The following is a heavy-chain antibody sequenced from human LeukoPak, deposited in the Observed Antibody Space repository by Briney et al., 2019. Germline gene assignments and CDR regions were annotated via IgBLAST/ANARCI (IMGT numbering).Heavy chain of an antibody. J-gene: IGHJ4*02. CDR2: IKKDGSEE. CDR3: ARDFGRYFFDY. V-gene: IGHV3-7*01. Sequence: GGSLRLSCEASGFTFNKFWMSWVRQAPEKGLEWVANIKKDGSEEYYVDSVKGRFTISRDNGKNSLYLQMNSLRAEDTAVYYCARDFGRYFFDYWGQGTLVTVSS. CDR1: GFTFNKFW. D-gene: IGHD3-10*01.